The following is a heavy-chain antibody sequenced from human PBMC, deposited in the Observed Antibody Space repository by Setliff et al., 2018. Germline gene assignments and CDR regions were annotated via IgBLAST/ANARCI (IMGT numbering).Heavy chain of an antibody. CDR3: ARDEGSSYFYGMDV. V-gene: IGHV4-39*07. J-gene: IGHJ6*02. CDR1: GGSISSSSYY. CDR2: IYYSGST. Sequence: PSETLSLTCTVSGGSISSSSYYWGWIRQPPGKGLEWIGSIYYSGSTNYNPSLKSRVTISVDTSKNQFSLKLSSVTAADTAVYYCARDEGSSYFYGMDVWGQGTTVTVS. D-gene: IGHD6-13*01.